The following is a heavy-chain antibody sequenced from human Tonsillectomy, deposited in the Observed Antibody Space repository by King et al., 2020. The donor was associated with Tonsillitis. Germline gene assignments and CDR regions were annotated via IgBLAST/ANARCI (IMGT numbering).Heavy chain of an antibody. D-gene: IGHD6-13*01. Sequence: QLVQSGAEVKKPGESLKISCQASGYSFTNYWIGWVRQMPGKGLEWMGSIYPRDSDTRYSLSFQGQVTISVDKSMNTAYLQWSSLKASDTAMYYCARQIAAADPLIDPWGQGTLVTVSS. CDR3: ARQIAAADPLIDP. V-gene: IGHV5-51*01. CDR2: IYPRDSDT. CDR1: GYSFTNYW. J-gene: IGHJ5*02.